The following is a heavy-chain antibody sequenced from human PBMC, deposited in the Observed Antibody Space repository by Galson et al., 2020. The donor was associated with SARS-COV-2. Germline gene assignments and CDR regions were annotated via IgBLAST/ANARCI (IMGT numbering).Heavy chain of an antibody. D-gene: IGHD6-19*01. J-gene: IGHJ5*02. CDR3: ARGTTGSGWRLDL. Sequence: ASVKVSCKSSGYTLTGYYIHWVRQAPGQGLEWMGWINPNSDGTNYAQKFEGRITLTRDTPIKTVYMELSRLASDDTAVYYCARGTTGSGWRLDLWGQGTLVAVSS. CDR2: INPNSDGT. CDR1: GYTLTGYY. V-gene: IGHV1-2*02.